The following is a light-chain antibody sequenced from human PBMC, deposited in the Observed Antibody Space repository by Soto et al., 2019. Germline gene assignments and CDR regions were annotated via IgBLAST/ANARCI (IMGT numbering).Light chain of an antibody. Sequence: DIQMTQSPSSVSASVGDRVTITCRASQGIRSWLAWYQQRPVKPPKLLISAASSLQSAVPSSFSGSGSGTDFTLTISSLQPDDFATYYCQQSDTFPATFCGGTKVEIK. J-gene: IGKJ4*01. V-gene: IGKV1D-12*01. CDR1: QGIRSW. CDR2: AAS. CDR3: QQSDTFPAT.